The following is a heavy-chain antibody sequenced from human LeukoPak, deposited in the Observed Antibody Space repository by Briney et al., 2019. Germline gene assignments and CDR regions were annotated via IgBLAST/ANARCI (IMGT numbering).Heavy chain of an antibody. CDR2: INAGNGNT. CDR3: ARFPHDNVDTAMARDY. Sequence: ASVKVSCKASGYTFTSYAMHWVRQAPGQRLEWMGWINAGNGNTKYSQKFQGRVTITRDTSASTAYMELSSLRSEDTAVYYCARFPHDNVDTAMARDYWGQGTLVTVSS. CDR1: GYTFTSYA. D-gene: IGHD5-18*01. J-gene: IGHJ4*02. V-gene: IGHV1-3*01.